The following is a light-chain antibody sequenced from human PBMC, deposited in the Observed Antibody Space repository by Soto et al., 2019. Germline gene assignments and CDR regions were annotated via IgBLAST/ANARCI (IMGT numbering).Light chain of an antibody. Sequence: DIQMTQSPSSLSASVGDRVTITCRASQSISSYLNWYQQKPGKAPKLLIYAASSLQSGVPSRFSGSGSGTDFTLTISSLQPEDFATYYCQQSYSQPSAFDQGTKVEIK. J-gene: IGKJ1*01. CDR3: QQSYSQPSA. CDR2: AAS. CDR1: QSISSY. V-gene: IGKV1-39*01.